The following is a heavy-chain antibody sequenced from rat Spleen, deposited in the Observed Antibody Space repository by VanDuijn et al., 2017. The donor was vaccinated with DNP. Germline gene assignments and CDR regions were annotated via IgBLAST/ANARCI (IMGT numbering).Heavy chain of an antibody. V-gene: IGHV5-19*01. J-gene: IGHJ3*01. Sequence: EVQLVETGGGSVQPGRSLKLSCVASGFTFSSFWMFWIRQAPKKGLEWVATISASDTRTYYPDSVKGRFTISRDNAKSTLFLQMDSLRSEDTATYYCTTGYYGYWFTYWGQGTLVTVSS. D-gene: IGHD1-6*01. CDR2: ISASDTRT. CDR3: TTGYYGYWFTY. CDR1: GFTFSSFW.